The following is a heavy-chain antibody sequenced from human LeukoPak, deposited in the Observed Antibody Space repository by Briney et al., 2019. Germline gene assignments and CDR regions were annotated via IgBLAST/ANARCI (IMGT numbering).Heavy chain of an antibody. CDR1: GFTFDDYG. CDR2: INWNGGST. Sequence: PGGSLRLSCAASGFTFDDYGMSWVRQAPGKGLEWVSGINWNGGSTGYADSVKGRFTISRDNGKNSLYLQMNSLRAEDTAVYYCARAGAGYCSTTSCYYFDYWGQGTLVTVSS. CDR3: ARAGAGYCSTTSCYYFDY. V-gene: IGHV3-20*04. J-gene: IGHJ4*02. D-gene: IGHD2-2*03.